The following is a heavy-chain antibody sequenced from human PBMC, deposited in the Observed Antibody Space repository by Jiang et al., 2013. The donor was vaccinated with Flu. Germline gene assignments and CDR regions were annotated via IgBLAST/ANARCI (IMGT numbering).Heavy chain of an antibody. D-gene: IGHD3-10*01. CDR2: ISYDGSNK. CDR1: GFTFSSYG. J-gene: IGHJ6*02. V-gene: IGHV3-30*03. CDR3: ARAMAQRNYYYYYGMDV. Sequence: VQLLESGGGVVQPGRSLRLSCAASGFTFSSYGMHWVRQAPGKGLEWVAVISYDGSNKYYADSVKGRFTISRDNSKNTLYLQMNSLRAEDTAVYYCARAMAQRNYYYYYGMDVWGQRDTVTVSS.